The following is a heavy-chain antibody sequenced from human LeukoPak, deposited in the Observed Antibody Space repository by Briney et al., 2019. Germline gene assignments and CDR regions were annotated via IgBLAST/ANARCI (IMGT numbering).Heavy chain of an antibody. J-gene: IGHJ4*02. Sequence: GGSLRLSCAASGFTFSIYAMTWFRHTPGKGLEWVSTISSGGRTYYADSVKGRFTISGDNSKNTLYLHMNSLRAEDTALYYCAKDYSGSWYYFDYWGQGTLVTVSS. V-gene: IGHV3-23*01. CDR1: GFTFSIYA. CDR3: AKDYSGSWYYFDY. CDR2: ISSGGRT. D-gene: IGHD6-13*01.